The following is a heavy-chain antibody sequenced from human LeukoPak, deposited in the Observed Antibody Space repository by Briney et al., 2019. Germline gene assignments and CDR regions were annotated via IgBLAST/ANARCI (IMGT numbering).Heavy chain of an antibody. J-gene: IGHJ4*02. Sequence: SETLSLTCTVSGGSISSYYWSWIRQPPGKGLEWIGYIYYSGSTNYNPSLKSRVTISEDTSKNQFSLKLSSVTAADTAVYYCARLYYYDSSGSRYYFDYWGQGTLVTVSS. CDR2: IYYSGST. D-gene: IGHD3-22*01. CDR3: ARLYYYDSSGSRYYFDY. CDR1: GGSISSYY. V-gene: IGHV4-59*08.